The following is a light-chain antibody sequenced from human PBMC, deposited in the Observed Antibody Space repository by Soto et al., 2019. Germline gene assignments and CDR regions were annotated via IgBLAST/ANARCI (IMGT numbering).Light chain of an antibody. Sequence: QSVLTQPASVSGSPGQSITISCTGTSSDVGGYNYVSWYQQHPGKAPKLMIYEVSYRPSGVSNRFSGSKSGNTASLTISGLQAEDEADYFCSSYTRTTYVLGTGTKLTVL. CDR2: EVS. J-gene: IGLJ1*01. CDR3: SSYTRTTYV. CDR1: SSDVGGYNY. V-gene: IGLV2-14*01.